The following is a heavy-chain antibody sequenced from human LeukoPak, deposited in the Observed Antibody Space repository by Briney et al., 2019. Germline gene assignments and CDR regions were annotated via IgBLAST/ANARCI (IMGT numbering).Heavy chain of an antibody. CDR3: AKDRRLAVRGKEYYFDY. D-gene: IGHD3-10*01. CDR1: GFTFSSYG. CDR2: IRYDGSNK. Sequence: GGSLRLSCAASGFTFSSYGMHWVRQAPGKGLEWVAFIRYDGSNKYYADSVKGRFTISRDNSKNTLYLQMNSLRAEDTAVYYCAKDRRLAVRGKEYYFDYWGQGTLVTVSS. V-gene: IGHV3-30*02. J-gene: IGHJ4*02.